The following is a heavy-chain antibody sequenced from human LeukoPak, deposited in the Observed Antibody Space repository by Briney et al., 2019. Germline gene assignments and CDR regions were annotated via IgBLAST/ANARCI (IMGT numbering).Heavy chain of an antibody. CDR2: ISGSGRSI. J-gene: IGHJ5*02. Sequence: PGGSLRLSCAASGFTFSAYSMNWIRQAPGKGLEWISYISGSGRSIFSADSVRGRFTISRDNANNSLFLQMNSLRAEDTAVYYCARGRYYDTSAYNYFDPWGQGTLDTVSS. CDR3: ARGRYYDTSAYNYFDP. V-gene: IGHV3-48*01. D-gene: IGHD3-22*01. CDR1: GFTFSAYS.